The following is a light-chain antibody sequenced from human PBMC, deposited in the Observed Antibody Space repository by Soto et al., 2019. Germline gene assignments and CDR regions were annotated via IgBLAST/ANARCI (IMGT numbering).Light chain of an antibody. CDR1: SGHSNYA. J-gene: IGLJ2*01. CDR2: LNNDGSH. Sequence: QPVLTQSPSASASLGASVKLTCTLSSGHSNYAIAWHQQQPEKGPRYWMKLNNDGSHSKGDGIPDRFSGSSSGAERYLTISSLQSEDESDYYCQTWDTGISVVFGGGTKLTVL. CDR3: QTWDTGISVV. V-gene: IGLV4-69*01.